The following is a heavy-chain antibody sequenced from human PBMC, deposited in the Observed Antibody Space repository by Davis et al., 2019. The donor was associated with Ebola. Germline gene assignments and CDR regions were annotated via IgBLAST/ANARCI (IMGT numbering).Heavy chain of an antibody. J-gene: IGHJ2*01. CDR3: ARSLSFHWYFDL. Sequence: GESLKISCKGSGYTFTDYWVGWVRQMPGKGLEWMGIIYPADSDTRYSPSFQGQVTISADKSISTAYLQWSSLKASDTAMYYCARSLSFHWYFDLWGRGTLVTVSS. V-gene: IGHV5-51*01. CDR2: IYPADSDT. CDR1: GYTFTDYW.